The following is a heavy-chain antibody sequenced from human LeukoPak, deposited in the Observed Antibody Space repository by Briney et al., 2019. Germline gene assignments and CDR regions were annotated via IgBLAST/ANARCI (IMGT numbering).Heavy chain of an antibody. CDR2: INWNGGST. CDR1: GFTFDDYD. D-gene: IGHD3-22*01. J-gene: IGHJ4*02. Sequence: GGSLRLSCAASGFTFDDYDMSWVRQVPGKGLEWVSAINWNGGSTAYADSVKGRFTISRDNSKNTLYLQMNSLRAEDTAVYYCASDFNYYDSSGLDYWGQGTLVTVSS. CDR3: ASDFNYYDSSGLDY. V-gene: IGHV3-20*04.